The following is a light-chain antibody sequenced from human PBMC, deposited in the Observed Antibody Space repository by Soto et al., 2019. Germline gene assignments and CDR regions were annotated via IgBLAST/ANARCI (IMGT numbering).Light chain of an antibody. Sequence: QSVLTQPASVSGSPGQSITISCTGTSSDVGSYNLVSWYQQHPGKAPKLMIYEGSKRPSGVSNRFSGSKSGSTASLTISGLQAEDEADYYCCSYAGSSTFVVFGGGTQLTVL. CDR2: EGS. CDR1: SSDVGSYNL. J-gene: IGLJ2*01. CDR3: CSYAGSSTFVV. V-gene: IGLV2-23*03.